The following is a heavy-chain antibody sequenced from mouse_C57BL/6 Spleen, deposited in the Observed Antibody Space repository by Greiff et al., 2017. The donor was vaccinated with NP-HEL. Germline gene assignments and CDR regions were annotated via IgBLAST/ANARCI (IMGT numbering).Heavy chain of an antibody. D-gene: IGHD1-1*01. CDR2: IYPRSGNT. CDR1: GYTFTSYG. CDR3: AREPTTVVEGYFDV. V-gene: IGHV1-81*01. Sequence: QVQLKESGAELARPGASVKLSCKASGYTFTSYGISWVKQRTGQGLEWIGEIYPRSGNTYYNEKFKGKATLTADKSSSTAYMELRSLTSEDSAGYFCAREPTTVVEGYFDVWGTGTTVTVSS. J-gene: IGHJ1*03.